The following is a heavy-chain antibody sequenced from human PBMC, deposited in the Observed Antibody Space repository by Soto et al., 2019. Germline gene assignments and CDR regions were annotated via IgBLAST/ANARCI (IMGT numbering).Heavy chain of an antibody. CDR2: MSVSGGST. V-gene: IGHV3-23*01. Sequence: LRLSCAASGFTFSRNAMSWVRQAPGKGLEWVSVMSVSGGSTYYADSVTGRFTISRDNSKNTLYLQMNSLRAEDTAVYYCAKGYREYSSSWFDYWGQGTLVTVSS. CDR3: AKGYREYSSSWFDY. J-gene: IGHJ4*02. D-gene: IGHD6-13*01. CDR1: GFTFSRNA.